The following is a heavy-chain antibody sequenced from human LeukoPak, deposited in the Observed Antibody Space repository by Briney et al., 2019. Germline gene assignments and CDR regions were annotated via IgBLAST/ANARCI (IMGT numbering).Heavy chain of an antibody. CDR1: GYTFTSYG. CDR2: ISAYNGYT. V-gene: IGHV1-18*01. D-gene: IGHD3-9*01. CDR3: ATHILTGRYPLGVY. J-gene: IGHJ4*02. Sequence: ASVKVSCKASGYTFTSYGISWVRQAPGQGLEWMGWISAYNGYTNYAQKLQGRVTMTTDTSTSTAYMELRSLRSDDTAVYYCATHILTGRYPLGVYWGQGTLVTVSS.